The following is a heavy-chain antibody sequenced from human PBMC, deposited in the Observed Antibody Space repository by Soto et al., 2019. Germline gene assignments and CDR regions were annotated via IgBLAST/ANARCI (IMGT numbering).Heavy chain of an antibody. CDR1: GYSFTSYW. D-gene: IGHD3-10*01. J-gene: IGHJ6*02. V-gene: IGHV5-51*03. CDR3: ARAMVPGKNYYGMDV. Sequence: EVQLVQSGAEVKKPGESLKISCKGSGYSFTSYWIGWVRQMPGKGLECMGIIYPGDSDTRYSPSFQGQVTISADKSISTAYLQCSSLKASDAAMYYCARAMVPGKNYYGMDVWGQGTTVTVSS. CDR2: IYPGDSDT.